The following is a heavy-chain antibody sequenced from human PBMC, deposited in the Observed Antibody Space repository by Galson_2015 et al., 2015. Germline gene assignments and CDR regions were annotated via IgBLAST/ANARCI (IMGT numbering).Heavy chain of an antibody. Sequence: SVKVSCKASGGTFSSYAISWVRQAPGQGLEWMGWISPNSGGTNYAQKFQGWVTMTRDTSISTAYMELSRLRSDDTAVYYCARSFALGKSGYYIALDYWGQGTLVTVSS. CDR2: ISPNSGGT. J-gene: IGHJ4*02. CDR1: GGTFSSYA. CDR3: ARSFALGKSGYYIALDY. V-gene: IGHV1-2*04. D-gene: IGHD3-3*01.